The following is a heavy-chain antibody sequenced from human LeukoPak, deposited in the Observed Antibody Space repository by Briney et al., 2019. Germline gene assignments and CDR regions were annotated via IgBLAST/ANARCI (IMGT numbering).Heavy chain of an antibody. J-gene: IGHJ4*02. CDR1: GDTFSSYY. CDR2: ITPSGDST. CDR3: AREGFHGRELFPTFDY. D-gene: IGHD3-10*01. Sequence: GASVKVSCKASGDTFSSYYMHWVRRAPGQGLEWMGIITPSGDSTNYAQKFQGRVTMTRDTSTSTVYMELSSLRSEDTAVYYCAREGFHGRELFPTFDYWGQGTLVTVSS. V-gene: IGHV1-46*01.